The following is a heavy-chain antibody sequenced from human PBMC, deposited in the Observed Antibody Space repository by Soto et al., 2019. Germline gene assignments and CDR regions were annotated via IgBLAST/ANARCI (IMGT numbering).Heavy chain of an antibody. Sequence: TSVKVSCKASLYTFTSHGIMLVRQAPAQALEWMGWISAYNGNTNYAQKLQGRVTMTTDTSTSTAYMELRSLRSDDTAVYYCARDRVVPAAMIEYGMDVWGQGTTVTVSS. V-gene: IGHV1-18*01. CDR1: LYTFTSHG. CDR2: ISAYNGNT. CDR3: ARDRVVPAAMIEYGMDV. J-gene: IGHJ6*02. D-gene: IGHD2-2*01.